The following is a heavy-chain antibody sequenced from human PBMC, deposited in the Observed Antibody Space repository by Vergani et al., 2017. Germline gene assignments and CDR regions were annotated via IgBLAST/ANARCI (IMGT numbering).Heavy chain of an antibody. D-gene: IGHD6-13*01. CDR1: GFTFSSYA. CDR3: ARMYSTSGFDY. V-gene: IGHV3-30-3*01. Sequence: QVQLVESGGGVVQPGRSLRLSCAASGFTFSSYAMHWVRQAPGKGLEWVAVISYDGSNKYYADSVKGRFTISRDNSKNTLYLQMNSLRAEDTAVYYCARMYSTSGFDYWGQGTLVAVSS. CDR2: ISYDGSNK. J-gene: IGHJ4*02.